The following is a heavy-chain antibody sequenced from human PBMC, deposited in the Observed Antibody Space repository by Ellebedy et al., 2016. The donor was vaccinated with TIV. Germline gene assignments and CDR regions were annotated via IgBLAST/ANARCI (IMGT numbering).Heavy chain of an antibody. D-gene: IGHD4-11*01. V-gene: IGHV1-69*13. CDR2: IIPIFGTA. CDR1: GDTFNSYA. CDR3: ALGRTTISTWHYYGLDV. J-gene: IGHJ6*02. Sequence: AASVKVSCKASGDTFNSYAISWVRQAPGQGLEWMGGIIPIFGTANYAQKFQGRVTITADESTSTADMELSSLRYEDTSVYYCALGRTTISTWHYYGLDVWGQGTTVTVSS.